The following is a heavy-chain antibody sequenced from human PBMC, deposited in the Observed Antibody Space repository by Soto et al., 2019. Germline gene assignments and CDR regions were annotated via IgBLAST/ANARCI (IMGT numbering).Heavy chain of an antibody. CDR2: IYPTDSDT. Sequence: GESLKISCKGSEYSFTNYWIGWVRQMPGKGLEWMGTIYPTDSDTRYSPSFQGQVTISVDKSITTAYLQWSSLKASDTAMYYCARSTSPLYSMDVWGQGTRVTVSS. CDR3: ARSTSPLYSMDV. D-gene: IGHD3-16*01. J-gene: IGHJ6*02. V-gene: IGHV5-51*01. CDR1: EYSFTNYW.